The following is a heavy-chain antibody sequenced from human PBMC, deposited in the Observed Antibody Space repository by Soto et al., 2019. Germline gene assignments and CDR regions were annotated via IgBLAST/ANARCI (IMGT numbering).Heavy chain of an antibody. J-gene: IGHJ6*02. V-gene: IGHV3-23*01. CDR2: ISGSGGST. Sequence: GGSLRLSCAASGFTFSSYAMSWVRQAPGKGLEWVSAISGSGGSTYYADSVKGRFTISRDNSKNTLYLQMNSLRAEDTAVYYCAKEAGDFWSGYFTDGMDVWGQGTTVTVSS. CDR1: GFTFSSYA. D-gene: IGHD3-3*01. CDR3: AKEAGDFWSGYFTDGMDV.